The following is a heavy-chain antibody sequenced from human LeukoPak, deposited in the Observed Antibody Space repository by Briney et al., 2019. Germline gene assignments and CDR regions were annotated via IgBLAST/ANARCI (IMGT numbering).Heavy chain of an antibody. CDR2: IDKKDKGYATAT. J-gene: IGHJ5*02. Sequence: GGSLKLSCAASGFTFSGSAIHWVRQSSGKGLEWVGQIDKKDKGYATATAYAASVKGRFTISRDDSINTAYLQMKSLKTEDTALYYCTRDSGAYNWFDPWGQGTLVTVSS. V-gene: IGHV3-73*01. CDR1: GFTFSGSA. D-gene: IGHD1-26*01. CDR3: TRDSGAYNWFDP.